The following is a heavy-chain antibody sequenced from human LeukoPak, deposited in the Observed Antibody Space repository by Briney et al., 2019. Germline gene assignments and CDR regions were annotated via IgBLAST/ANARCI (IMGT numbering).Heavy chain of an antibody. CDR3: ARPVVPAAMPKNDAFDI. CDR2: INPNSGGT. CDR1: GYTFTSYY. D-gene: IGHD2-2*01. Sequence: GASVKASCKASGYTFTSYYMHWVRQAPGQGLEWMGWINPNSGGTNYAQKFQGRVTMTRDTSISTAYMELSRLRSDDTAVYYCARPVVPAAMPKNDAFDIWGQGTMVTVSS. J-gene: IGHJ3*02. V-gene: IGHV1-2*02.